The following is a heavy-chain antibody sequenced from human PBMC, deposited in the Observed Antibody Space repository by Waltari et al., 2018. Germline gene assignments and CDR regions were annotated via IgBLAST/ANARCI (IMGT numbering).Heavy chain of an antibody. J-gene: IGHJ4*02. V-gene: IGHV1-2*02. CDR3: ARRKGYCTSSTCPPVQGYFGY. Sequence: QVQLVQSGAEVKKPGASVKIACKASGYMFTNYYMYWVRQAPGQGLEWMGWINPNRGGTNHAQKFKGRVTMTRDTSISTAYMELTRLRSDDTAVYFCARRKGYCTSSTCPPVQGYFGYWGQGTLVTVSS. CDR2: INPNRGGT. D-gene: IGHD2-2*01. CDR1: GYMFTNYY.